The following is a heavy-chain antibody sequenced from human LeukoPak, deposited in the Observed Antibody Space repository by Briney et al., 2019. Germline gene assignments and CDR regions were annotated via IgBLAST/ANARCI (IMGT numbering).Heavy chain of an antibody. J-gene: IGHJ5*02. CDR2: IYYSGST. Sequence: SETLSLTCTVSGGSISNYYLSWIRQPPGRGLEWIGYIYYSGSTNYNPSLKSRVTISVDTSKNQFSLKLNSVTAADTAVYYCARDRDFRFWFDPWGQGTLVTVSS. V-gene: IGHV4-59*01. CDR1: GGSISNYY. D-gene: IGHD3-9*01. CDR3: ARDRDFRFWFDP.